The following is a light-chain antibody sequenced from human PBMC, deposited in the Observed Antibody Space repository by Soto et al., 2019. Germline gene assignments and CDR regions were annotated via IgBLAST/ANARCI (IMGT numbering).Light chain of an antibody. J-gene: IGKJ4*01. CDR3: QETYSTPPGT. CDR1: QSIKTY. CDR2: AAS. V-gene: IGKV1-39*01. Sequence: DIQMTQSPSSLSAAVGDRVTITCRASQSIKTYLNWYQQKPGKAPNLLIFAASRLQSWVPSRFSGSGSGTDFTPTISSLQPEDFATYYCQETYSTPPGTFGGGTKVEIK.